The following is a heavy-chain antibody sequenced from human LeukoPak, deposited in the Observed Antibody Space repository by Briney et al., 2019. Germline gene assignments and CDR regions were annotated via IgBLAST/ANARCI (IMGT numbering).Heavy chain of an antibody. CDR1: GYTFSTYT. V-gene: IGHV1-3*01. CDR3: AREIDRDDYNRFFDY. CDR2: INAGNGNT. Sequence: ASVKVSCKASGYTFSTYTMHWVRQAPGQRLEWMGWINAGNGNTKYSQKFQGRVTITRDTSASTAYMEMSSLRSEDTAAYYCAREIDRDDYNRFFDYWGQGTLVTVSS. J-gene: IGHJ4*02. D-gene: IGHD5-24*01.